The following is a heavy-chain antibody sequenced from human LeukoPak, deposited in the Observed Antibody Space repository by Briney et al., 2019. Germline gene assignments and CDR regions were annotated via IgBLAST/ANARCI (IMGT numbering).Heavy chain of an antibody. CDR1: GGSISSYY. CDR2: IYYSGST. V-gene: IGHV4-59*01. CDR3: ARHTDIAPLSSLKY. J-gene: IGHJ4*02. D-gene: IGHD6-13*01. Sequence: PSETLSLTSTVSGGSISSYYWSCIRQPPGKGLEWIGYIYYSGSTNYNPSLKSRVTISVDTSKNQFSLKLSSVTAADTAVYYCARHTDIAPLSSLKYWGQGTLVTVSS.